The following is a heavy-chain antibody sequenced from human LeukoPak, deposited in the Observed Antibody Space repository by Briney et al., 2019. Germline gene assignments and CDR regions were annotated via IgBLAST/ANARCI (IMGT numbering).Heavy chain of an antibody. CDR1: GASITTSGFY. J-gene: IGHJ4*02. V-gene: IGHV4-30-2*01. CDR2: IYQSGGS. CDR3: ARGTNPLYNWQHEGFDY. Sequence: SETLSLTCSVSGASITTSGFYYAWIRQPPGKGLEWLGCIYQSGGSFYNPSLKSRVTISIDRPNNQFSLKMTSVTAADTAVYYCARGTNPLYNWQHEGFDYWGQGTLIAVSS. D-gene: IGHD1-20*01.